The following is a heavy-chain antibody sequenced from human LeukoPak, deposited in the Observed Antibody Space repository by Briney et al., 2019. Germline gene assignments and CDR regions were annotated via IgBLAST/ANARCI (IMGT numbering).Heavy chain of an antibody. CDR3: AKDFEGFCGGDCYSMDF. Sequence: GGSLRLSCAASGFTFNNYVMHWVRQAPGKGLEWVALISYDGSNKYYADSVRGRFTISRDSSKNTLYLQMNSLRPEDTAVYYCAKDFEGFCGGDCYSMDFWGQGTLATVSS. CDR1: GFTFNNYV. D-gene: IGHD2-21*02. CDR2: ISYDGSNK. J-gene: IGHJ4*02. V-gene: IGHV3-30*18.